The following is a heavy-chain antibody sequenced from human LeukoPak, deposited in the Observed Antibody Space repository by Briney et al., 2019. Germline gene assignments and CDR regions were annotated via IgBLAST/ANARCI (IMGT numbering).Heavy chain of an antibody. V-gene: IGHV4-38-2*01. J-gene: IGHJ4*02. D-gene: IGHD6-19*01. Sequence: SETLSLTCAVSGYSISSGDYWGWIRQPPGEGLEWIGSIYHSGSTYYNPSLKSRVTISVDTSKNQFSLKLSSVTAADTAVYYCARLIGGWCFDYWGQGTLVTVSS. CDR2: IYHSGST. CDR3: ARLIGGWCFDY. CDR1: GYSISSGDY.